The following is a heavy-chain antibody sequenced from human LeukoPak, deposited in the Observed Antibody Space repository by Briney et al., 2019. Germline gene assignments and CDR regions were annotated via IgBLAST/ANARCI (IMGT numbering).Heavy chain of an antibody. D-gene: IGHD3-3*01. V-gene: IGHV4-39*07. J-gene: IGHJ3*02. Sequence: PSETLSLTCTVSGGSTSSSSYYWGWIRQPPGKGLEWIGSIYYSGSTYYNPSLKSRVTISVDTSKNQFSLKLSSVTAADTAVYYCARDTKNYDFWSGYYRRDAFDIWGQGTMVTVSS. CDR2: IYYSGST. CDR1: GGSTSSSSYY. CDR3: ARDTKNYDFWSGYYRRDAFDI.